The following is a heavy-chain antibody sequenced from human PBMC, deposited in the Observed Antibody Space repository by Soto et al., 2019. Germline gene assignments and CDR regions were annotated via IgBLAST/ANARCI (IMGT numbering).Heavy chain of an antibody. CDR1: GFTFSSYA. D-gene: IGHD6-19*01. V-gene: IGHV3-30-3*01. CDR2: ISYDGSNK. CDR3: ARGVSIAVAGTGGHFDY. Sequence: QVQLVESGGGVVQPGRSLRLSCAASGFTFSSYAMHWVRQAPGKGLEWEAVISYDGSNKYYADSVKGRFTISRDNSKNTLYLQMNSLRAEDTAVYYCARGVSIAVAGTGGHFDYWGQGTLVTVSS. J-gene: IGHJ4*02.